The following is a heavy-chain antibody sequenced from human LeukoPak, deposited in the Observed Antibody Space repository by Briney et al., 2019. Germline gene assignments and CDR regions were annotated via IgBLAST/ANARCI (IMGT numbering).Heavy chain of an antibody. CDR3: ARGWVARGGGAFDI. CDR1: GFTFSSYS. V-gene: IGHV3-21*01. Sequence: GGSLRLSCAASGFTFSSYSMNWVRQAPGKGLEWVSSISSSSSYIYYADSVKGRFTISRDNAKNSLYLQMNSLRAEDTAVYYCARGWVARGGGAFDIWGQGTMVTVSS. J-gene: IGHJ3*02. CDR2: ISSSSSYI. D-gene: IGHD2-15*01.